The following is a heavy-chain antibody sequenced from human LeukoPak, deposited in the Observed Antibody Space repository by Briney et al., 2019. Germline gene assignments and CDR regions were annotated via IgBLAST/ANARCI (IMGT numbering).Heavy chain of an antibody. CDR2: IYTSGST. J-gene: IGHJ5*02. CDR3: ARDRIDYDFWSGYTYNWFDP. CDR1: GGSISSGSYY. D-gene: IGHD3-3*01. Sequence: SQTLSLTCTVSGGSISSGSYYWSWIRQPAGKGLEWIGRIYTSGSTNYNPSLKSRVTISVDTSKNQFSLKLSSVTAADTAVYYCARDRIDYDFWSGYTYNWFDPWGQGTLVTVSS. V-gene: IGHV4-61*02.